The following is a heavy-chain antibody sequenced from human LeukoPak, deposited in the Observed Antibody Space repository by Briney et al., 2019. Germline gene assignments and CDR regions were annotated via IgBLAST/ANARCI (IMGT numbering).Heavy chain of an antibody. CDR1: GGSISSSSYY. Sequence: SETLSLTCTVSGGSISSSSYYWGWIRQPPGKGLEWVGSIYYSGSTYYNPSLKSRVTISVDTSKNQFSLKLSSVTAADTAVYYCARHRGVYSSGWYSDFDYWGQGTLVTVSS. V-gene: IGHV4-39*01. CDR3: ARHRGVYSSGWYSDFDY. CDR2: IYYSGST. D-gene: IGHD6-19*01. J-gene: IGHJ4*02.